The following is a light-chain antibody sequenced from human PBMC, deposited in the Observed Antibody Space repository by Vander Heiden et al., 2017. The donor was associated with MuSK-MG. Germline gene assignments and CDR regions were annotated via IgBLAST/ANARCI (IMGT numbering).Light chain of an antibody. J-gene: IGKJ1*01. CDR3: QQYGSSPGT. Sequence: EIVLTQSPGTLPLSPGERATLSCRASQSVSSSYLAWYQQKPGQAPRLLIDGASSRATGIPDRFSGSGSGTDFTLTISRLEPEDFAVYYCQQYGSSPGTFGQGTKVEIK. CDR1: QSVSSSY. V-gene: IGKV3-20*01. CDR2: GAS.